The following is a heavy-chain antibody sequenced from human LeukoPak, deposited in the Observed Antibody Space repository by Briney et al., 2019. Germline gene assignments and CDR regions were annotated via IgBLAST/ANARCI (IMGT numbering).Heavy chain of an antibody. CDR2: MNPNSGNT. CDR1: GYTFISYD. D-gene: IGHD2-2*01. J-gene: IGHJ6*03. CDR3: ERGRRRTSTPNYYYYMDV. V-gene: IGHV1-8*01. Sequence: ASVKVSCKASGYTFISYDINWVRQTTGQGLEWMGWMNPNSGNTGYAQKFQGRVTMTRNTSISTACMELSSLRSEDTAVYYCERGRRRTSTPNYYYYMDVWGKGTTVTVSS.